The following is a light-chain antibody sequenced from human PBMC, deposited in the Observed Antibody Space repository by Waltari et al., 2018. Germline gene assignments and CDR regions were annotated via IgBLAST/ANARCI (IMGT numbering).Light chain of an antibody. Sequence: EVVLTQSPATLSLSPGERATLSCRASQCVSRYLAWYQQKPGQAPRLLIYDASTRATGSPARFSGSGSGTDFTLTISSLEPEDFAVYYCQQRQNWPPLTFGGGTKVEIK. CDR3: QQRQNWPPLT. V-gene: IGKV3-11*01. CDR1: QCVSRY. J-gene: IGKJ4*01. CDR2: DAS.